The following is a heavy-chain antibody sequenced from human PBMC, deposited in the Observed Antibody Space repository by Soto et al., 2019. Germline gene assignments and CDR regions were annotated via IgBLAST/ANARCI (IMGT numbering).Heavy chain of an antibody. CDR1: GRSITSYY. V-gene: IGHV4-59*12. Sequence: QVVLQESGPGLLKPSETLSLTCSVSGRSITSYYCRWVRQPPGKGLAWIGYIYDNGITSQNPSLKSRVTMSAETSQNQFSLKLTSVTGADTAVYYCARTYDSNGYANEFDSWGQGILVTVTS. CDR3: ARTYDSNGYANEFDS. CDR2: IYDNGIT. J-gene: IGHJ4*02. D-gene: IGHD3-22*01.